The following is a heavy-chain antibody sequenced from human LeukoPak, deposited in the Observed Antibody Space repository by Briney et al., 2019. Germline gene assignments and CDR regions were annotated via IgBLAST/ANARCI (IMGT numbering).Heavy chain of an antibody. CDR2: ISGSGGST. D-gene: IGHD3-22*01. V-gene: IGHV3-23*01. CDR3: AKDRSIIYDSSGYFGY. Sequence: GGSLRLSCAASGFAFSTYAMSWVRQAPGKGLEWVSGISGSGGSTYYADSVKGRFTIPRDNSKNTLYLQMNSLRAEDTAVYYCAKDRSIIYDSSGYFGYWGQGTLVTVSS. CDR1: GFAFSTYA. J-gene: IGHJ4*02.